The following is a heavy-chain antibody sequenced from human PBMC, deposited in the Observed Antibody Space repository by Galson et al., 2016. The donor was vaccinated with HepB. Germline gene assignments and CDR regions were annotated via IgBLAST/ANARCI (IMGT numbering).Heavy chain of an antibody. CDR3: GRRPIALAD. CDR2: INPDGGAT. V-gene: IGHV1-2*02. CDR1: GYTFTGYY. Sequence: SVKVSCKASGYTFTGYYIHWVRQAPGQGLEWMGWINPDGGATNSAQKFQGRVTMTRDTSIDTAYLEMRRVRSDDTAVYYCGRRPIALADWGQGTLVTVSS. D-gene: IGHD6-19*01. J-gene: IGHJ4*02.